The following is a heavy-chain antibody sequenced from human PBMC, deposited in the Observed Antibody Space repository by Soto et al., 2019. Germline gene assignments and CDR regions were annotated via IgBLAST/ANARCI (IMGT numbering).Heavy chain of an antibody. Sequence: SVKVSCKASGGTFSSYAISWVRQAPGQGLAWMGGILPIFGTANYAQKFQGRVTITADKSTSPVYMERRSMRAEDTAGYYWATEYYESSGYDGSAFDIWGQGTTVTVSS. D-gene: IGHD3-22*01. V-gene: IGHV1-69*06. CDR2: ILPIFGTA. J-gene: IGHJ3*02. CDR1: GGTFSSYA. CDR3: ATEYYESSGYDGSAFDI.